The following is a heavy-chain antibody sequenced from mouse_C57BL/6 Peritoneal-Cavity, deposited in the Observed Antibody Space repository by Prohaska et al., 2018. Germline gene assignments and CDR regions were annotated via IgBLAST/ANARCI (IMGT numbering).Heavy chain of an antibody. D-gene: IGHD1-1*01. CDR3: VRHPDYYGSSYVDY. V-gene: IGHV10-1*01. CDR2: IRSKSNNYAT. CDR1: GFSFNAYA. Sequence: ELQLVESGGGLLQPKGSLKLSCAASGFSFNAYAMNWVRQAPGKGLEWFARIRSKSNNYATYYADSVKDRFTISRDDSESMLYLQRNNLKTEDTAMYYCVRHPDYYGSSYVDYWGQGTTLTVSS. J-gene: IGHJ2*01.